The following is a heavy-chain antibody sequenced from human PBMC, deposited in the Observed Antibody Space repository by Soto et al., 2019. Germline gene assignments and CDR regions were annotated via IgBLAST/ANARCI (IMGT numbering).Heavy chain of an antibody. CDR2: IWYDGSNK. CDR3: ARYLSHHYDSSGYSDY. D-gene: IGHD3-22*01. CDR1: GFTFSSYG. J-gene: IGHJ4*01. Sequence: GGSLRLSCAASGFTFSSYGMHWVRQAPGKGLEWVAVIWYDGSNKYYADSVKGRFTISRDNSKNTLYLQMNSLRAEDTAVYYCARYLSHHYDSSGYSDYWRHGTLVTVSS. V-gene: IGHV3-33*01.